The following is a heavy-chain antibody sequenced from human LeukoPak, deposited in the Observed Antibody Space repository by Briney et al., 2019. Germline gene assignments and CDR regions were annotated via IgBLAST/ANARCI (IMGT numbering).Heavy chain of an antibody. CDR3: AKDLLVVPAAMRPPGWFDP. D-gene: IGHD2-2*01. J-gene: IGHJ5*02. CDR1: GFTFSSDA. Sequence: GASMRLSCAASGFTFSSDAMSWVRQAPGKGLEWVSAISGSGGSTYYADSVKGRFTISRDNSKNTLYLQMNSLRAEDTAVYYCAKDLLVVPAAMRPPGWFDPWGQGTLVTVPS. CDR2: ISGSGGST. V-gene: IGHV3-23*01.